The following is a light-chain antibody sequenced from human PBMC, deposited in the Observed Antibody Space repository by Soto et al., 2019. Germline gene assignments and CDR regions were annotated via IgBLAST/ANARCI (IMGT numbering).Light chain of an antibody. CDR2: TVS. CDR3: MQRIEFPLT. J-gene: IGKJ4*01. Sequence: DIVMTQTPLSLPVTPGEPASISCGSSQSLLDSDDGNTYLDWYLQKPGQSPQLLIYTVSYRASGVPDRFSGSASGTDFTLKISRVEAEDVGVYYCMQRIEFPLTFGGGTKVDIK. V-gene: IGKV2-40*01. CDR1: QSLLDSDDGNTY.